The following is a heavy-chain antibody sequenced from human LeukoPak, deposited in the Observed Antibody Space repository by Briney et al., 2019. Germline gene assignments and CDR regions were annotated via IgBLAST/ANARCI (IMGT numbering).Heavy chain of an antibody. CDR3: AVHKLDDAFDI. CDR1: GGTFSSYA. Sequence: ASVKVSCKASGGTFSSYAISWVRQAPGQGLEWMGRIIPILGIANYARKFQGRVTITADKSTSTAYMELSSLRSEDTAVYYCAVHKLDDAFDIWGQGTMVTVSS. CDR2: IIPILGIA. D-gene: IGHD1-1*01. V-gene: IGHV1-69*04. J-gene: IGHJ3*02.